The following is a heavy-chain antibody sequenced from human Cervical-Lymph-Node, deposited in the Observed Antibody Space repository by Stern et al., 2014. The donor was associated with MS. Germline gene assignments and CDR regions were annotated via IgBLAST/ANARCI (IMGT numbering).Heavy chain of an antibody. CDR3: TRGADGHKSGAFDI. CDR2: VDPEDGQT. CDR1: GFTFTDYY. Sequence: EVQLVQSGAEVRKPGATMKIFCKVSGFTFTDYYIHWVRQAPGKGLEWVGLVDPEDGQTRYAKIFQGRVTITADTSTDTAYMELTSLKSEDTAVYFCTRGADGHKSGAFDIWVQGTLVTVSA. D-gene: IGHD3-10*01. V-gene: IGHV1-69-2*01. J-gene: IGHJ3*02.